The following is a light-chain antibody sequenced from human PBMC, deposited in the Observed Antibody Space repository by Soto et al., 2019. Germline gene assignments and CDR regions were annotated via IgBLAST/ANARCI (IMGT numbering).Light chain of an antibody. CDR1: QSVSSNF. CDR3: QQYGGSPIT. Sequence: EIVLTQSPGTLSLSPGERATLSCRASQSVSSNFFAWFQQQPGQAPRLLVYAASSRVTGIPDRFSGSASGTDFTLTISKLEPEDFAVYYCQQYGGSPITFGQGTRLEIK. J-gene: IGKJ5*01. V-gene: IGKV3-20*01. CDR2: AAS.